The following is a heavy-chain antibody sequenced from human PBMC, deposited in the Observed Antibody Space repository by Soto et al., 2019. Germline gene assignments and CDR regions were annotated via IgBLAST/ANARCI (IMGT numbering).Heavy chain of an antibody. CDR1: GGSISSSSYY. J-gene: IGHJ5*02. D-gene: IGHD2-2*02. CDR3: ARHQVVGSYNPNWFDP. Sequence: SETLSLTCTVSGGSISSSSYYWGWIRQPPGKGLEWIGSIYYSGSTYYNPSLKSRVTISVDTSKNQFSLKLSSVTAADTAVYYCARHQVVGSYNPNWFDPWGQGTLVTVSS. V-gene: IGHV4-39*01. CDR2: IYYSGST.